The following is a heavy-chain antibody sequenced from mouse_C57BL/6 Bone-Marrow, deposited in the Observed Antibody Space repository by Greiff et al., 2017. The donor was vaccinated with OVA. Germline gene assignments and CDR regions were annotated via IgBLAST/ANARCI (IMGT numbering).Heavy chain of an antibody. CDR1: GYSFTGYY. CDR2: INPSTGGT. J-gene: IGHJ1*03. Sequence: EVQLQQSGPELVKPGASVKISCKASGYSFTGYYMNWVKQSPEKSLEWIGEINPSTGGTTYNQKFKAKATLTVDKSTSTAYMQRRSLTAEDSAVYYCAKARVEGYFDVWGTGTTVTVSS. V-gene: IGHV1-42*01. CDR3: AKARVEGYFDV.